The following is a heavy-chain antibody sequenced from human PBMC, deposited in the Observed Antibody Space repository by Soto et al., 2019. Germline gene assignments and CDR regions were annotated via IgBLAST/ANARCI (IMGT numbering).Heavy chain of an antibody. J-gene: IGHJ4*02. Sequence: SETLSLTCAVSGDSISGSSYYWGWIRQPPGKGLEWVGSSYSIGGTYSNPSLKSRVTISVDTSKNQFSLKLTSVTAADTAVYYCTRRGLYGGNAEYWGQGILVTVSS. CDR3: TRRGLYGGNAEY. CDR1: GDSISGSSYY. D-gene: IGHD4-17*01. V-gene: IGHV4-39*01. CDR2: SYSIGGT.